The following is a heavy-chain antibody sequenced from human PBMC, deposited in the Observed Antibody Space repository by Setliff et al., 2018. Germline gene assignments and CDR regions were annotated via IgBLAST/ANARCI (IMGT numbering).Heavy chain of an antibody. J-gene: IGHJ4*02. CDR1: GFTFSSYW. D-gene: IGHD2-2*01. CDR3: AKGYCSSTSCDVDY. V-gene: IGHV3-7*03. CDR2: IKQDGSEK. Sequence: PGGSLRLSCAASGFTFSSYWMSWVRQAPGKGLEWVANIKQDGSEKYYADSVKGRFTISRDNAKNSLYLQMNSLRAEDMALYYRAKGYCSSTSCDVDYWGQGTLVTVSS.